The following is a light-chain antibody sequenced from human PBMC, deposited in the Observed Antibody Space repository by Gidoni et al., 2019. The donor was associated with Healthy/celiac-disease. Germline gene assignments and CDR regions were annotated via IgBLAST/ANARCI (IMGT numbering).Light chain of an antibody. CDR3: QQYNSYSGT. CDR1: QSIRSW. CDR2: KAS. Sequence: DIKLTQSPSTLSASVGDRVTITCRASQSIRSWLAWYQQKPGKAPKLLIYKASSLESGVPSRFSGSGSGTEFTLTISSLQPDDFATYYCQQYNSYSGTFGQGTKVEIK. V-gene: IGKV1-5*03. J-gene: IGKJ1*01.